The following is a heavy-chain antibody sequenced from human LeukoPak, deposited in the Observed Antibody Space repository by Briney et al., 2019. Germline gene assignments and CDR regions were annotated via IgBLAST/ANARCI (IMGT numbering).Heavy chain of an antibody. V-gene: IGHV1-46*01. Sequence: GASVKVSCKASGYTFTSYYMHWVRQAPGQGLEWMGIINPSGGSTSYAQKFQGRVTMTRDTSTSTVYMELSSLRSEDTAVYYCAGPPYYYGSGYTYYYGMDVWGQGTTVTVSS. CDR3: AGPPYYYGSGYTYYYGMDV. D-gene: IGHD3-10*01. CDR1: GYTFTSYY. CDR2: INPSGGST. J-gene: IGHJ6*02.